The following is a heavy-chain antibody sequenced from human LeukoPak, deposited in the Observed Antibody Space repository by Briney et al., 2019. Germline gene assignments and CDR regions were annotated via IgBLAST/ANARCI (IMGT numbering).Heavy chain of an antibody. V-gene: IGHV3-66*01. CDR1: GFTVSSNY. CDR3: AREGYYDSNVSPYFDY. J-gene: IGHJ4*02. CDR2: IYSGGST. Sequence: PGGSLRLSCAASGFTVSSNYMSWVRQAPGKGLEWVSVIYSGGSTYYADSVKGRFTISRDNSKNTLYLQMNSLRAEDTAVYYCAREGYYDSNVSPYFDYWGQGTLVTVSS. D-gene: IGHD3-22*01.